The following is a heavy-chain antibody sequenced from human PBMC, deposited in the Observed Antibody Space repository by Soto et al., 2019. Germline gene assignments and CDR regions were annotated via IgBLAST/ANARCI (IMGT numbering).Heavy chain of an antibody. CDR1: GGTFSSYA. Sequence: QVQLVQSGAEVKKPGSSVKVSCKASGGTFSSYAISWVRQAPGQGLEWMGGIIPIFGTANYAQKFQGRVTITADESTSTAYMELSSLISEVTAVYYCARVTNLPYYSSWFDAWGQGTLVTVSS. D-gene: IGHD3-22*01. CDR2: IIPIFGTA. V-gene: IGHV1-69*01. CDR3: ARVTNLPYYSSWFDA. J-gene: IGHJ5*02.